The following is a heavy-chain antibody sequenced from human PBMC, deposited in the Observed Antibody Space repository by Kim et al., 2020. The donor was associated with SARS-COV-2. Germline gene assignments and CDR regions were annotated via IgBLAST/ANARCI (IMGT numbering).Heavy chain of an antibody. CDR1: GFTFSNAW. D-gene: IGHD4-17*01. Sequence: GGSLRLSCAASGFTFSNAWMSWVRQAPGKGLEWVGRIKSKTDGGTTDYAAPVKGRFTISRDDSKNTLYLQMNSLKTEDTAVYYCTTEGTVTTRGMDVWGQGTTVTVSS. CDR2: IKSKTDGGTT. V-gene: IGHV3-15*01. J-gene: IGHJ6*02. CDR3: TTEGTVTTRGMDV.